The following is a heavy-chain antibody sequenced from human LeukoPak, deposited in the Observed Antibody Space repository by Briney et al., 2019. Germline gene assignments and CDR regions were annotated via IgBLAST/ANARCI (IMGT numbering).Heavy chain of an antibody. Sequence: GGSLRLSCAASGFIVSGNYMSWVRQAPGKGLEWVSVIYSGGSTYYADSVKGRFTISRDNSKNTLYLHMNSLRVEDTAVYYCAREYFDNTKGNWLDPWGQGTLVTVSS. J-gene: IGHJ5*02. CDR1: GFIVSGNY. V-gene: IGHV3-53*01. CDR3: AREYFDNTKGNWLDP. CDR2: IYSGGST. D-gene: IGHD3-22*01.